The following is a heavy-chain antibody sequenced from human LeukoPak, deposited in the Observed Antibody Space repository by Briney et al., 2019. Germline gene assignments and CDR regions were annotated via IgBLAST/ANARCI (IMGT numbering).Heavy chain of an antibody. CDR2: IYGSGIET. CDR1: GFTFDSYG. V-gene: IGHV3-23*01. Sequence: GGSLRLSCTASGFTFDSYGMAWVRQAPGKGLEWVASIYGSGIETFYADSVKARFTISRDNSKSTLYLQMNSLRAEDTAVYYCTKDLGLLFYHWGQGTLVTVSS. CDR3: TKDLGLLFYH. D-gene: IGHD3-10*01. J-gene: IGHJ4*02.